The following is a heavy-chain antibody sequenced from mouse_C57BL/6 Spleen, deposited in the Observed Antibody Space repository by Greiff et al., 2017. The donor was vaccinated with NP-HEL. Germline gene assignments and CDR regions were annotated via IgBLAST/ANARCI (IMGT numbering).Heavy chain of an antibody. CDR3: ARDGYYFDY. Sequence: EVQGVESGGGLVKPGGSLKLSCAASGFTFSSYAMSWVRQTPEKRLEWVATISDGGSYTYYPDNVKGRFTISRDNAKNNLYLQMSHLKSEDTAMYYCARDGYYFDYWGHSTTLTVSS. V-gene: IGHV5-4*01. J-gene: IGHJ2*01. CDR1: GFTFSSYA. CDR2: ISDGGSYT. D-gene: IGHD2-2*01.